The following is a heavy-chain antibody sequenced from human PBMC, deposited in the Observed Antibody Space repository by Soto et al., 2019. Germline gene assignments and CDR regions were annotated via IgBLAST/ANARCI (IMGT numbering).Heavy chain of an antibody. V-gene: IGHV1-69*06. CDR2: INPVFGTT. D-gene: IGHD1-1*01. J-gene: IGHJ5*02. CDR1: GDVFGTYR. CDR3: GREEQTGIEWGWFDP. Sequence: QVQLVQSGAEVKKPGSSVKVSCKGSGDVFGTYRLTWVRQAPGQGLEWMGGINPVFGTTKFAQKFQDRIRITADKSTNTAYLELTRLRHDVPAIYYCGREEQTGIEWGWFDPWGQGTMVTASP.